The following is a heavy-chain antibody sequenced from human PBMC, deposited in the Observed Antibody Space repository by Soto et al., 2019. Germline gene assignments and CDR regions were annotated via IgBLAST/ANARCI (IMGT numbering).Heavy chain of an antibody. Sequence: PSETLSLTCTVSGGSISSYYWSWIRQPPGKGLEWIGYIYYSGSTNYNPSLKSRVTISVDTSKNQFSLKLSSVTAADTAVYYCARCDSTYYDFWSGWTAGNYYYYMDVWGKGTTVTVSS. CDR3: ARCDSTYYDFWSGWTAGNYYYYMDV. J-gene: IGHJ6*03. V-gene: IGHV4-59*01. CDR2: IYYSGST. D-gene: IGHD3-3*01. CDR1: GGSISSYY.